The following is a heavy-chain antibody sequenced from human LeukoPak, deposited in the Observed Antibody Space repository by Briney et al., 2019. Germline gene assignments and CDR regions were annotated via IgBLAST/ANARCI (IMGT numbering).Heavy chain of an antibody. Sequence: GASVKVSCKASGYTFTSYDINWVRQATGQGLEWMGWMNPNSGNTGYAQKFQGRVTMTRNTSISTAYMELSSLRSEDTAVYYCAVRGYGSGSYSDYYYYYMDVWGKGTTVTISS. V-gene: IGHV1-8*02. CDR2: MNPNSGNT. CDR1: GYTFTSYD. J-gene: IGHJ6*03. D-gene: IGHD3-10*01. CDR3: AVRGYGSGSYSDYYYYYMDV.